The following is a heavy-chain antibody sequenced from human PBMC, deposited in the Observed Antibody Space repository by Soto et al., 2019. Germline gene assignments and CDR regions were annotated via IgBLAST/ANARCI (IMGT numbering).Heavy chain of an antibody. CDR1: GFAFNTYS. CDR2: INEDSTYI. D-gene: IGHD3-9*01. CDR3: VRDLGRYFRSGYMDL. J-gene: IGHJ6*03. Sequence: EVQLVESGGGLVKPGGSLRLSCTASGFAFNTYSMNWVRQAPGKGLEWVSSINEDSTYIYYADSLRGRITISRDNAKDSLLLQMNSMRPDDTAVYYCVRDLGRYFRSGYMDLWGDGATVTVS. V-gene: IGHV3-21*02.